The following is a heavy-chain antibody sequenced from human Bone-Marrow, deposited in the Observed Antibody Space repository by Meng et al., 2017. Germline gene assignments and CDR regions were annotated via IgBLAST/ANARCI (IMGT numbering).Heavy chain of an antibody. CDR1: GGSFSGYY. CDR3: ANLGGFGELFRPFDY. J-gene: IGHJ4*02. CDR2: ISGSGGST. Sequence: GGSLRLSCAVYGGSFSGYYWSWIRQAPGKGLEWVSAISGSGGSTYYADSVKGRFTISRDNSKNTLYLQMNSLRAEDTAVYYCANLGGFGELFRPFDYWGQGTLVTVSS. V-gene: IGHV3-23*01. D-gene: IGHD3-10*01.